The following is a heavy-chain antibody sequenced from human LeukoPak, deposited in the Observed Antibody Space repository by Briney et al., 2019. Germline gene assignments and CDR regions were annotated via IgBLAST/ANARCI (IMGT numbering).Heavy chain of an antibody. J-gene: IGHJ5*02. CDR3: ARGGWRPDP. V-gene: IGHV3-7*01. CDR2: IKTDGSEK. CDR1: GFIYSDYW. D-gene: IGHD6-19*01. Sequence: PGGSLRLSCAASGFIYSDYWMSWVRQAPGKGLEWVANIKTDGSEKYYVDSVKGRFTMSRDNAKNSLYLQMSSLRAEDTAVYYCARGGWRPDPWGQGTLVTVSS.